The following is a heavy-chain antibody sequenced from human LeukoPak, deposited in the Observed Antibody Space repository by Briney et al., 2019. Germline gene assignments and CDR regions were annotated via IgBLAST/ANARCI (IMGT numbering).Heavy chain of an antibody. V-gene: IGHV3-74*01. CDR3: ARPKWYNWNDDAFDI. CDR2: INSDGSST. D-gene: IGHD1-20*01. Sequence: GGSLRLSCAASGSSFSRYWMHWVRQAPGKGLVWVSRINSDGSSTSYADSVKGRFTISRDNAKNTLYLQMNSLRAEDTAVYYCARPKWYNWNDDAFDIWGQGTMVTVSS. J-gene: IGHJ3*02. CDR1: GSSFSRYW.